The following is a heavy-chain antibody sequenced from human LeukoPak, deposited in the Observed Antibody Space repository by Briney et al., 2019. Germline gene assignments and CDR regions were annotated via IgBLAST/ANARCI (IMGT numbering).Heavy chain of an antibody. D-gene: IGHD2-21*01. Sequence: PGGSLRLSCAASGFTFSSYAMSWVRQAPGKGLEWVSAISGSGGSTYYADSVKGRFTISRDNSKNTLYLQMNSLRDEDTAVYYCARVWQDYSGVDYWGQGTLVTVSS. CDR1: GFTFSSYA. CDR2: ISGSGGST. V-gene: IGHV3-23*01. J-gene: IGHJ4*02. CDR3: ARVWQDYSGVDY.